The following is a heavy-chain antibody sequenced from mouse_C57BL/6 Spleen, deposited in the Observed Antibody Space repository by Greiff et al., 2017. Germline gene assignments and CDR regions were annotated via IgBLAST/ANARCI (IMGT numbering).Heavy chain of an antibody. CDR2: IDPSDSYT. Sequence: QVQLQQPGAELVMPGASVKLSCKASGYTFTSYWMHWVKQRPGQGLEWIGEIDPSDSYTNYNQKFKGKSTLTVDKSSSTAYMQLSSLTSEDSAVYYCARSLITTEAMDYWGQGTSVTVSS. J-gene: IGHJ4*01. CDR1: GYTFTSYW. D-gene: IGHD1-1*01. CDR3: ARSLITTEAMDY. V-gene: IGHV1-69*01.